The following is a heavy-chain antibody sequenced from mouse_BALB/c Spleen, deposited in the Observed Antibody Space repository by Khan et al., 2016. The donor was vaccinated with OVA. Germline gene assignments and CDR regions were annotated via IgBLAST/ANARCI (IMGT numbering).Heavy chain of an antibody. Sequence: VQLQQSGAELARPGASVKMSCKASGYTFTSYTIHWIKQRPGQGLEWIGYINPSSGYTNYNQKFKDKATLTAEKSSTTAYMQLSSLTSDDSAVYYWARDGAYYRNDGWFAYWGQGTLVTVSA. CDR3: ARDGAYYRNDGWFAY. CDR1: GYTFTSYT. V-gene: IGHV1-4*01. CDR2: INPSSGYT. J-gene: IGHJ3*01. D-gene: IGHD2-14*01.